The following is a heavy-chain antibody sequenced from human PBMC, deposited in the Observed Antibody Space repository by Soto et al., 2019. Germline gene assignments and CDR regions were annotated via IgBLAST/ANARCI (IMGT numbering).Heavy chain of an antibody. CDR1: GGSISSYY. Sequence: SETLSLTCTVSGGSISSYYWSWIRQPPGKGLEWIGYIYYSGSTNYNPSLKSRVTISVDTSKNQFSLKLSSVTAADTAVYYCARGNYYDSSGYYYYFDYWGQGTLVTVSS. V-gene: IGHV4-59*01. J-gene: IGHJ4*02. D-gene: IGHD3-22*01. CDR2: IYYSGST. CDR3: ARGNYYDSSGYYYYFDY.